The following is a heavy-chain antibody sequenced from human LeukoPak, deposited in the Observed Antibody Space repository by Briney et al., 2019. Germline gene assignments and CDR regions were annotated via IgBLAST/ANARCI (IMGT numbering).Heavy chain of an antibody. Sequence: ASVKVSCKASGGTFTSYAISWVRQAPGQGLEWMGGTIPIFGTANYAQKFQGRVTITADQSTSTAYMELSSLTSEDMAVYYCARGFRDSSGRKPDYWGQGTLVTVSS. CDR3: ARGFRDSSGRKPDY. J-gene: IGHJ4*02. D-gene: IGHD3-22*01. CDR2: TIPIFGTA. V-gene: IGHV1-69*01. CDR1: GGTFTSYA.